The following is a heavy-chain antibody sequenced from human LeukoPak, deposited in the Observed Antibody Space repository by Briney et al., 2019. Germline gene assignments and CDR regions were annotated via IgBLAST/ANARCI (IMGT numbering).Heavy chain of an antibody. V-gene: IGHV3-21*04. D-gene: IGHD6-13*01. CDR1: GFTFSSYS. J-gene: IGHJ4*02. CDR3: ARDRRRGAYSSSWYSFLN. CDR2: ITSSGRYI. Sequence: GGSLRLSCAASGFTFSSYSMNWVRQAPGKGLEWVSSITSSGRYIYYADSVKGRFTISRDNAKNSLYLQMNSLRAEDTALYYCARDRRRGAYSSSWYSFLNWGQGTLVTVSS.